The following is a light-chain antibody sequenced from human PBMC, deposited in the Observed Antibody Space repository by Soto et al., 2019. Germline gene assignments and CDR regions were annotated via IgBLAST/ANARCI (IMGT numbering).Light chain of an antibody. CDR2: KAS. CDR1: QSISNW. CDR3: QQYNSYSQT. V-gene: IGKV1-5*03. J-gene: IGKJ2*01. Sequence: DIQMTQSPSTLSASVGDRVTISCRASQSISNWLAWYQQKPGKAPNLLISKASSLESGVPSRFSGSGSGTEFTLTISSLQPQDFATYYCQQYNSYSQTFGPGTTLEIK.